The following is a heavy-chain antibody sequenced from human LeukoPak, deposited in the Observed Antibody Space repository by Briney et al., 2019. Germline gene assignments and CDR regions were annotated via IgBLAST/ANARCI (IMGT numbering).Heavy chain of an antibody. J-gene: IGHJ4*02. CDR2: IYPGDSDT. Sequence: GESLQISCKCSGYIFTSYWIGWVRQLPGKGLEWMGIIYPGDSDTRYSPSFQGQVTISADKSISTAYLQWSSLKASDTAMYYCARGIGHYYGSGSYGGIDYWGQGTLVTVSS. CDR1: GYIFTSYW. CDR3: ARGIGHYYGSGSYGGIDY. V-gene: IGHV5-51*01. D-gene: IGHD3-10*01.